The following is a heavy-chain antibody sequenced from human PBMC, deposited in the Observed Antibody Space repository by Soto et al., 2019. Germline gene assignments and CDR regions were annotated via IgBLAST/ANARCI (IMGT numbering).Heavy chain of an antibody. V-gene: IGHV4-34*01. J-gene: IGHJ6*02. D-gene: IGHD6-13*01. CDR1: GGSFSGYY. Sequence: PSETLSLTCAVYGGSFSGYYWSWIRQPPGKGLEWIGEINHSGSTNYNPSLKSRVTISVDTSKDQFSLKLSSVTAADTAVYYCASSRGYSSSWYDYYYGMDVWGQWTTVTVSS. CDR2: INHSGST. CDR3: ASSRGYSSSWYDYYYGMDV.